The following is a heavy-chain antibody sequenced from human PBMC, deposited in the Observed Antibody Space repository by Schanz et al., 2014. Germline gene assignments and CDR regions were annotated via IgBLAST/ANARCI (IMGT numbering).Heavy chain of an antibody. CDR2: ISAYNGHT. J-gene: IGHJ5*02. D-gene: IGHD2-2*01. CDR1: GGTFNSYT. CDR3: ARERRRYCSTASCLHDNWFDP. Sequence: QVQLVQSGAEVKKPGSSMKVSCKASGGTFNSYTINWVRQAPGQGLEWMGRISAYNGHTDYAQKLQGRVTLTTDTSTSTAYMELRSLRSDDTAVYYCARERRRYCSTASCLHDNWFDPWGQGTLVIFSS. V-gene: IGHV1-18*01.